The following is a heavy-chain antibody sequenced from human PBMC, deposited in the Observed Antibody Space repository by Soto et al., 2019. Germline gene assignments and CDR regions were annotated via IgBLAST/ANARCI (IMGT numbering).Heavy chain of an antibody. D-gene: IGHD3-16*01. J-gene: IGHJ5*02. V-gene: IGHV4-38-2*01. CDR2: VYHTGTT. CDR3: ARVPKGGFDP. CDR1: GYSISSGYF. Sequence: SETLSLTCAVSGYSISSGYFWAWIRQPPGKGLEWIGNVYHTGTTYYNPSLKSRVTISVDTSKNQFSLNLNFVTAADTALYYCARVPKGGFDPWGRGTLVTVSS.